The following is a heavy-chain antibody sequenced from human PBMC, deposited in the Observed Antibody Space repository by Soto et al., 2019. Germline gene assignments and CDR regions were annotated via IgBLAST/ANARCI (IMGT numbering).Heavy chain of an antibody. CDR1: GFTFTSSA. CDR3: AADPTYCGGDCYYFDY. D-gene: IGHD2-21*02. Sequence: SMKVSCKASGFTFTSSAVQWVRQARGQRLEWIGWIVVGSGNTNYAQKFQERVTITRDMSTSTAYMELSSLRSEDTAVYYCAADPTYCGGDCYYFDYWGQGTLVTVSS. CDR2: IVVGSGNT. V-gene: IGHV1-58*01. J-gene: IGHJ4*02.